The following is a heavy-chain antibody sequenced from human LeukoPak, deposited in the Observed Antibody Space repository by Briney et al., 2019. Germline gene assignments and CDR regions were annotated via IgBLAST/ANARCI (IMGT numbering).Heavy chain of an antibody. CDR3: ARTIVGATHHFDY. CDR1: GYSFTNYW. CDR2: IYPSDSDT. D-gene: IGHD1-26*01. V-gene: IGHV5-51*01. J-gene: IGHJ4*02. Sequence: GESLKISCKGSGYSFTNYWIGWVRQMPEKGLEWVGVIYPSDSDTRYSPSFQGQVTISADKSISTAYLQWSSLKASDTAMYYCARTIVGATHHFDYWGQGTLVTVSS.